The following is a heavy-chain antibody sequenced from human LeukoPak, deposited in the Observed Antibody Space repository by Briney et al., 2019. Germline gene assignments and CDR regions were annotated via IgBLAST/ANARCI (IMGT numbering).Heavy chain of an antibody. CDR3: ARDQEVYDILTGFDY. D-gene: IGHD3-9*01. CDR2: IWYDGSNK. J-gene: IGHJ4*02. Sequence: PGGSLRLSCAASGFTFSSYGMHWVRQAPGKGLEWVAVIWYDGSNKYYADSVKGRFTISRDNSKNTPYLQMNSLRAEDTAVYYCARDQEVYDILTGFDYWGQGTLVTVSS. CDR1: GFTFSSYG. V-gene: IGHV3-33*01.